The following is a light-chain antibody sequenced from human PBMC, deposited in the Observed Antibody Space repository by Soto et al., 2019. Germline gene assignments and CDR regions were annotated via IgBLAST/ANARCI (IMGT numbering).Light chain of an antibody. V-gene: IGLV1-47*01. Sequence: QSVLAQPPPASGTPRQRVTISFSGSSSNIGSNYVYWYQQLPGTAPKLLIYRNNQRPSGVPDRFSGSKSGTSASLAISGLRSEDEADYYCAAWDDSLSGYVFGTGTKVTVL. CDR3: AAWDDSLSGYV. J-gene: IGLJ1*01. CDR1: SSNIGSNY. CDR2: RNN.